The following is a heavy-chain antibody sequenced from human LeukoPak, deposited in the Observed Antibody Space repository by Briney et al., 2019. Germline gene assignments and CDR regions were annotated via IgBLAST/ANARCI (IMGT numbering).Heavy chain of an antibody. D-gene: IGHD1-14*01. V-gene: IGHV3-48*01. CDR2: ISSSSSTI. Sequence: PGGSLRLSCAASGFTFSSYSMNWVRRAPGKGLEWVSYISSSSSTIYYADSVKGRFTISRDNAKNSLYLQMNSLRAEDTAVYYCARGYRHFDYWGQGTLVTVSS. CDR3: ARGYRHFDY. CDR1: GFTFSSYS. J-gene: IGHJ4*02.